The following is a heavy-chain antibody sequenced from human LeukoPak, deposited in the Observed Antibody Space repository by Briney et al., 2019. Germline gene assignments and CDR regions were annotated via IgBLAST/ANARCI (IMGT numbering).Heavy chain of an antibody. CDR1: GGTFSSYA. CDR2: IIPIFGTA. D-gene: IGHD2-2*02. V-gene: IGHV1-69*05. Sequence: ASVKVSCKASGGTFSSYAISWVRQAPGQGLEWMGGIIPIFGTANYAQKFQGRVTITTDESTSTAYMELSSLRSEDTAVYYCARGVLRNIVVVPAAILPWFDPWGQGTLATVPA. CDR3: ARGVLRNIVVVPAAILPWFDP. J-gene: IGHJ5*02.